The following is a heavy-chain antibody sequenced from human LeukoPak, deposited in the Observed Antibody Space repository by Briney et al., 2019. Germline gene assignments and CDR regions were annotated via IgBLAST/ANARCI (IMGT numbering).Heavy chain of an antibody. V-gene: IGHV3-7*01. CDR2: IKQDGSDK. Sequence: GGSLRLSCAASGFTFSSYWMSWVRQAPGKGLEWVANIKQDGSDKYYVDSVKGRFTTSRDNAKNSLYLQMNSLRAEDTAVYYCARVGSSPGGGYYYYMDVWGKGTTVTVSS. CDR1: GFTFSSYW. D-gene: IGHD6-13*01. CDR3: ARVGSSPGGGYYYYMDV. J-gene: IGHJ6*03.